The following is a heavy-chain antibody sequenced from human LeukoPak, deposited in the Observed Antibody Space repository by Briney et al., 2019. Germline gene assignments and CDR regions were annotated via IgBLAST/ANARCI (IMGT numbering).Heavy chain of an antibody. Sequence: PGGSLRLSCAASGFTFSSYGMHWVRQAPGKGLEWVAVISYDGSNKYYADSVKGRFTISRDNSKNTLYLQMNSLRAEDTAVYYCAKDRITMVRGTFKIFDYWGQGTLVTVSS. V-gene: IGHV3-30*18. CDR3: AKDRITMVRGTFKIFDY. J-gene: IGHJ4*02. CDR1: GFTFSSYG. D-gene: IGHD3-10*01. CDR2: ISYDGSNK.